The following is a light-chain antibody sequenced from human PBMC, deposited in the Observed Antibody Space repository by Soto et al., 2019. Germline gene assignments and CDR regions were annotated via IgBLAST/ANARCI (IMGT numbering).Light chain of an antibody. V-gene: IGLV1-51*01. CDR3: GTWDTRLSVVV. Sequence: QSVLTQPPSVSAAPGQKVTISCSGSGSNIGKNDVSWYLQLPRAAPKLLFYDTNKRPSGIPDRFSGSKTGTSATLGITGLQTGDEADYFCGTWDTRLSVVVFGGGTKLTVL. J-gene: IGLJ2*01. CDR2: DTN. CDR1: GSNIGKND.